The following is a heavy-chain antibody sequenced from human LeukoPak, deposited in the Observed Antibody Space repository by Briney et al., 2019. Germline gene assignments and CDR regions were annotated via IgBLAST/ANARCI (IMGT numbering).Heavy chain of an antibody. CDR2: ISYDGSNK. CDR1: GFTFSSYA. CDR3: ARVLISGPIAAAGHFDY. D-gene: IGHD6-13*01. Sequence: GGSLRLSCAASGFTFSSYAMHWVHQAPGKGLEWVAVISYDGSNKYYADSVKGRFTISRDNSKNTLYLQMNSLRAEDTAVYYCARVLISGPIAAAGHFDYWGQGTLVTVSS. J-gene: IGHJ4*02. V-gene: IGHV3-30*04.